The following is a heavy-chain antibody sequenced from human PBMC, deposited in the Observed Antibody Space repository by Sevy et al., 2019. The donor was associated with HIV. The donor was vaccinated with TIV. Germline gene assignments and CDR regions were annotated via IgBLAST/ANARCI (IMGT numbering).Heavy chain of an antibody. V-gene: IGHV3-23*01. D-gene: IGHD2-2*01. Sequence: GGSLRLSCAASGFTFSSYAMSWVRQAPGKGLEWVSGISGSGANTYYADSVKGRFTISRDNSKNTLFLQMNSLRAEDTAVYYCAKDPRYEYQLLKVFDYRGQGTLVTVSS. CDR1: GFTFSSYA. CDR2: ISGSGANT. J-gene: IGHJ4*02. CDR3: AKDPRYEYQLLKVFDY.